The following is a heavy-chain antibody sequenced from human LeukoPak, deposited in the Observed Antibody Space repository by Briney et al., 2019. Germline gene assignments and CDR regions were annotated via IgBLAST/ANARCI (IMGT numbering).Heavy chain of an antibody. J-gene: IGHJ4*02. D-gene: IGHD3-10*01. CDR2: INPDGSGT. CDR3: ARDSGSGSYSGY. V-gene: IGHV3-74*01. Sequence: GGSLRLSCAASGFTFSTYWMHWVRQGPGKGLVWVSRINPDGSGTSHADSVKGRFTISRGNAKNTLYLQMNSLRAEDTAVYYCARDSGSGSYSGYWGLGALVTVSS. CDR1: GFTFSTYW.